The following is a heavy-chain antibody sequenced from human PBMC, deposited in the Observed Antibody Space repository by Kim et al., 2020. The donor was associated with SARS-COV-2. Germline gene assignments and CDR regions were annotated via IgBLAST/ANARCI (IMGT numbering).Heavy chain of an antibody. CDR3: AKENCGGDCSENWFDP. Sequence: SVKGRFTISRDNAQNSLYLQMNSLRAEDTALYYCAKENCGGDCSENWFDPWGQGTLVTVSS. D-gene: IGHD2-21*01. J-gene: IGHJ5*02. V-gene: IGHV3-9*01.